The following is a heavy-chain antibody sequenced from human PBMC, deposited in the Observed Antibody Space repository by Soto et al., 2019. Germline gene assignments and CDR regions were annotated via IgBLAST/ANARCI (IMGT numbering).Heavy chain of an antibody. V-gene: IGHV4-59*08. CDR1: GGSISSYY. J-gene: IGHJ5*02. CDR3: ARHSRSTGTTWGHLFDP. D-gene: IGHD1-7*01. Sequence: QVQLQESGPGLVKPSETLSLTCTVSGGSISSYYWSWIRQPPGKGLEWIGYIYYTGSTNYNPSLKSRLTISVDTSNNHFSPKLTSVTAADTAVYYCARHSRSTGTTWGHLFDPWGHGTQVTVSS. CDR2: IYYTGST.